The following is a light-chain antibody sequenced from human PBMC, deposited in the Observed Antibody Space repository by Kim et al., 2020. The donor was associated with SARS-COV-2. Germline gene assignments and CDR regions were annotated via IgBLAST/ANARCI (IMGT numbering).Light chain of an antibody. CDR3: QQCRGYTYT. CDR2: GAS. CDR1: QNVSSSY. Sequence: EIVLTQSPGTLSLSPGERATLSCRASQNVSSSYLGWYQQKPGKAPMLLFYGASNRDTGIPDMFSGSGSGTDFTLTISRLAPEDFAVYYCQQCRGYTYTFGQGTKLEI. V-gene: IGKV3-20*01. J-gene: IGKJ2*01.